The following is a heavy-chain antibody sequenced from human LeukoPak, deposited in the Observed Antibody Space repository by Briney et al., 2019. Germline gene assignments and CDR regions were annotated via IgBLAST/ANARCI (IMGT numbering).Heavy chain of an antibody. D-gene: IGHD1-26*01. J-gene: IGHJ4*02. CDR1: GLPFNTYG. CDR3: ATSSGGSDHDYFDY. Sequence: GGSLRLSCAVSGLPFNTYGMHWVRQAPGKGLEWVSVIWYDGSKKYYADSVKGRFTTSRDNSKNILYLQMSSLSAEDTAVYYCATSSGGSDHDYFDYWGQGTLVTVSS. V-gene: IGHV3-33*01. CDR2: IWYDGSKK.